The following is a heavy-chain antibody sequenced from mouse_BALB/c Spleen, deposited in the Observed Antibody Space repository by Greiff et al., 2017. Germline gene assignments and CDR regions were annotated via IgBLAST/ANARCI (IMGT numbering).Heavy chain of an antibody. Sequence: VQLKESGPGLVKPSQSLSLTCTVTGYSITSDYAWNWIRQFPGNKLEWMGYISYSGSTSYNPSLKSRISITRDTSKNQFFLQLNSVTTEDTATYYCASSTMITTYAMDYWGQGTSVTVSS. V-gene: IGHV3-2*02. J-gene: IGHJ4*01. D-gene: IGHD2-4*01. CDR2: ISYSGST. CDR3: ASSTMITTYAMDY. CDR1: GYSITSDYA.